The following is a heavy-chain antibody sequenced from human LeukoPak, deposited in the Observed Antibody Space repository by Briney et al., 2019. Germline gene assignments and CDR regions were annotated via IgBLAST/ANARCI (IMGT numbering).Heavy chain of an antibody. Sequence: PSETLSLTCAVYGGSFSGYYWSWIRQPPGKGLEWIWEINHSGSTNYNPSLKSRVTISVDTSKNQFSLKLSSVTAADTAVYYCARRRLGGNWNSKEGAWFDPWGQGTLVTVSS. J-gene: IGHJ5*02. V-gene: IGHV4-34*01. D-gene: IGHD1-7*01. CDR2: INHSGST. CDR3: ARRRLGGNWNSKEGAWFDP. CDR1: GGSFSGYY.